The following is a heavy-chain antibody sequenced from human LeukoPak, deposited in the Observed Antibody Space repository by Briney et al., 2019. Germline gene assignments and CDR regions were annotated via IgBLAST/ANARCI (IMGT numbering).Heavy chain of an antibody. D-gene: IGHD3-16*01. V-gene: IGHV3-23*01. CDR3: AKDRQSRNNVWDPFDI. J-gene: IGHJ3*02. CDR2: IGGHETDT. CDR1: GFTFSDYA. Sequence: GGSLRLSCAVSGFTFSDYAMSWVRQAPGKGLEWVSGIGGHETDTHYADSVRGRFTISRDNSKSTLYLQMNSLRAEDTAAYYCAKDRQSRNNVWDPFDIWGQGTMVTVSS.